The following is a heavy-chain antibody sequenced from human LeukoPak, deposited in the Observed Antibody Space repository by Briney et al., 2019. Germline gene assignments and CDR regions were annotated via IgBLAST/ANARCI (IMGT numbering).Heavy chain of an antibody. CDR3: VRAPPGSRAYYYSYMDV. CDR2: IGIAGDT. D-gene: IGHD1-26*01. J-gene: IGHJ6*03. Sequence: GGSLRLSCAVSGFIFSRYDFHWGRRATGKGLEWVSTIGIAGDTYYPSSVKGRFTISRENAMNSLYLQMNNLRAGDTAIYYCVRAPPGSRAYYYSYMDVWGKGTTVTISS. V-gene: IGHV3-13*01. CDR1: GFIFSRYD.